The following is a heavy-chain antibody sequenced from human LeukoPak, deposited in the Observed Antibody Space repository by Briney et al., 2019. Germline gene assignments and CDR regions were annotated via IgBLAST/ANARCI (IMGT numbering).Heavy chain of an antibody. CDR1: GGSFSGYY. D-gene: IGHD5-12*01. CDR2: INHSGST. V-gene: IGHV4-34*01. J-gene: IGHJ5*02. Sequence: SETLSLTCAVYGGSFSGYYWSWIRQPPGKGLEWIGEINHSGSTNYNPSLKSRVTISVDTSKNQFSLKLSSVTAADAAVYYCARRMRSGYDSSWFDPWGQGTLVTVSS. CDR3: ARRMRSGYDSSWFDP.